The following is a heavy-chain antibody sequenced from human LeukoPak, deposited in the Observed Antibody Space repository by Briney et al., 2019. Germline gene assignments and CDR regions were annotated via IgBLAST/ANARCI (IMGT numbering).Heavy chain of an antibody. CDR3: ARDGAAAGYSDAFDI. J-gene: IGHJ3*02. Sequence: GGSLRLSCAASGFTFSSYSMNWVRQAPGKGLEWVSSISSSSSYIYYADSVKGRFTISRDNAKNSLYLQMNSLRAEDTAVYYCARDGAAAGYSDAFDIWGQGTMVTVSS. V-gene: IGHV3-21*01. CDR1: GFTFSSYS. D-gene: IGHD6-13*01. CDR2: ISSSSSYI.